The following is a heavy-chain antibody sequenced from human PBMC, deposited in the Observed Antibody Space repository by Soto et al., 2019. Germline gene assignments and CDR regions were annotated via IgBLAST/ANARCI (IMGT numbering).Heavy chain of an antibody. D-gene: IGHD3-10*01. Sequence: SETLSLTCTVSGGSISSGGYYWSWIRQHPGKGLEWIGYIYYSGSTYYNPSLKSRVTISVDTSKNQFSLKLSSVTAADTAVYYCARAAYYGSGSYCLDYWGQGTLVTVSS. CDR1: GGSISSGGYY. CDR2: IYYSGST. V-gene: IGHV4-31*03. J-gene: IGHJ4*02. CDR3: ARAAYYGSGSYCLDY.